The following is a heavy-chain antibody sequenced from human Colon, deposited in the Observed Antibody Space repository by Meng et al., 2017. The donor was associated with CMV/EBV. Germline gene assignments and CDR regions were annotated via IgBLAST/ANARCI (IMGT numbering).Heavy chain of an antibody. CDR1: GYSYTGYY. Sequence: VQPVQSGAEGRMPWPSRNASAYAAGYSYTGYYIQCVRQPPGQGLEWMGCMDPTTGRTDYAQKFQGTVTMTRDASISTAYLELSRLTSDDTAVYYCASHSSYVWGSHHWGQGTLVTVSS. J-gene: IGHJ1*01. CDR3: ASHSSYVWGSHH. D-gene: IGHD3-16*01. CDR2: MDPTTGRT. V-gene: IGHV1-2*02.